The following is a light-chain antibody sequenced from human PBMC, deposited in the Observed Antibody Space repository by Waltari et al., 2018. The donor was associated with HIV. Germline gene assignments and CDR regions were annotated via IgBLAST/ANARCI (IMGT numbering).Light chain of an antibody. CDR1: QTISSTY. J-gene: IGKJ1*01. CDR2: GAS. CDR3: QQYIGSPRT. Sequence: EIALTQSPGTLSLSPGERATLSCRASQTISSTYLAWYQQKPGQAPRLLIYGASSRATGIPDRFSGSGSRTDFTLTISSLEPEDCAVYYCQQYIGSPRTFGQGTKVELK. V-gene: IGKV3-20*01.